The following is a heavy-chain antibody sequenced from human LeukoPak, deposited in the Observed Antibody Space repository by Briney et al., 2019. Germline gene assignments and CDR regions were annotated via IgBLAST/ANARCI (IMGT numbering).Heavy chain of an antibody. V-gene: IGHV3-30-3*01. D-gene: IGHD4-17*01. CDR3: VRDGDYAGYGDYFDY. CDR2: ISYDGSNE. Sequence: GGSLRLSCAASGFTFSSYAMHWVRQAPGKGLEWVAIISYDGSNEYYVDSVKGRFTISRDNSKNTLYLQMNSLRAEDTAVYYCVRDGDYAGYGDYFDYWGQGTLVTVSS. J-gene: IGHJ4*02. CDR1: GFTFSSYA.